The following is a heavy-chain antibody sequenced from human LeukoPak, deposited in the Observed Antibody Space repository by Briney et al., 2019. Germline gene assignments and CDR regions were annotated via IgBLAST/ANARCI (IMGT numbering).Heavy chain of an antibody. CDR2: INHSGST. D-gene: IGHD5-18*01. CDR1: GGSFSGYY. V-gene: IGHV4-34*01. J-gene: IGHJ5*02. Sequence: PSETLSLTCAVYGGSFSGYYWSWIRQPPGKGLEWIGEINHSGSTNYNPSLKSRVTISGDTSKNQFSLKLNSVTAADTAVYYCARGGYSYGLGWFDPWGQGTLVIASS. CDR3: ARGGYSYGLGWFDP.